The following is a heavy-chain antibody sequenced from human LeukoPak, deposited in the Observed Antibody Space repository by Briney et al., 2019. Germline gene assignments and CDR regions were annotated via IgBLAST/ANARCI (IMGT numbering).Heavy chain of an antibody. CDR3: AKGNAYSDYYMDV. Sequence: GGSLRLSCAASGFTFSDYYMSWIRQAPGKGLEWVSHISSSGSTIYYADSVKGRFTISRDNSKNSLYLQMNSLRTEDTALYYCAKGNAYSDYYMDVWGKGTTVTVSS. CDR2: ISSSGSTI. D-gene: IGHD1-1*01. V-gene: IGHV3-11*01. CDR1: GFTFSDYY. J-gene: IGHJ6*03.